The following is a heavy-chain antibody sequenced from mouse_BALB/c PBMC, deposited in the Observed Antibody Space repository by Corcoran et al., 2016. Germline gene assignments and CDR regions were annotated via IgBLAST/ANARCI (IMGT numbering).Heavy chain of an antibody. CDR3: ARRDYGSGVFAY. CDR2: IDPENGNT. J-gene: IGHJ3*01. CDR1: GFNIKDYY. Sequence: EVQLQQSGAELVRPGALVKLSCKASGFNIKDYYMHWVKQRPEQGLEWIGWIDPENGNTIYDPKFQGKASITADTSSNTAYLQLSSLTSEDTAVYYCARRDYGSGVFAYWGQGTLVTVSA. D-gene: IGHD1-1*01. V-gene: IGHV14-1*02.